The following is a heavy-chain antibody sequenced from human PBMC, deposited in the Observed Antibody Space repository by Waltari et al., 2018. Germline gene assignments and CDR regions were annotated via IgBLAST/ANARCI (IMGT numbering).Heavy chain of an antibody. J-gene: IGHJ6*02. CDR3: ADRSSPLYYFAMDV. CDR2: LSDGGNSA. CDR1: GFFLSNYA. D-gene: IGHD3-22*01. V-gene: IGHV3-23*03. Sequence: QLVQSGGGLVQSGEYLRLSCVASGFFLSNYAMTWVRRAPGKGLEWVSSLSDGGNSAKYADSVKGRFTISRDTSKNTLYLQMNSLRAEDTAIYYCADRSSPLYYFAMDVWGQGTKVTVSS.